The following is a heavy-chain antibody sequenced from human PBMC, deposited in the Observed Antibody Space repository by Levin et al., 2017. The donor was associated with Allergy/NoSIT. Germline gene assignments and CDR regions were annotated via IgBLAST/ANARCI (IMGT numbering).Heavy chain of an antibody. J-gene: IGHJ4*02. D-gene: IGHD3-10*01. CDR2: IYLSGDT. CDR1: GGSISTTTVHY. CDR3: ARVRRSLLPHVDY. V-gene: IGHV4-39*07. Sequence: PSETLSLTCTVSGGSISTTTVHYWGWVRQPPGKGLEWIGNIYLSGDTYSNPSLKSRVTISIDKSKNQFSLSLSSVTAADTAVYFCARVRRSLLPHVDYWGQGTLVTVSS.